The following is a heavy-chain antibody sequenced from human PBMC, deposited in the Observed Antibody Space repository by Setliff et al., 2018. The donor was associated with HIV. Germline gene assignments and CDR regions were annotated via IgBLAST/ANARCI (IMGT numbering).Heavy chain of an antibody. CDR2: ISSSGNYI. CDR3: ARSESSGYSLPYTRFDA. J-gene: IGHJ5*02. V-gene: IGHV3-21*01. D-gene: IGHD3-22*01. Sequence: GESLTISCAASGFTFSIYTINWVRQAPGKGLEWVSSISSSGNYINYADSVKGRFTISRDNAKNSLDLQMNSLRAEDTAVYFCARSESSGYSLPYTRFDAWGQGALVTVSS. CDR1: GFTFSIYT.